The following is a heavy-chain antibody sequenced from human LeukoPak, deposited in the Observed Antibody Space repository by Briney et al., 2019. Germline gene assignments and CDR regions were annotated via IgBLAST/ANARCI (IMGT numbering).Heavy chain of an antibody. CDR2: IYYSGST. J-gene: IGHJ4*02. CDR1: GGSISSGGYY. D-gene: IGHD2/OR15-2a*01. V-gene: IGHV4-31*03. CDR3: VGNGYYALDY. Sequence: SETLSLTCTVSGGSISSGGYYWSWIRQHPGKGLEWIGSIYYSGSTYYNPSLKSRVTISVDTSKNQFSLKLSSVTAADTAVYFCVGNGYYALDYWGQGALVTVAS.